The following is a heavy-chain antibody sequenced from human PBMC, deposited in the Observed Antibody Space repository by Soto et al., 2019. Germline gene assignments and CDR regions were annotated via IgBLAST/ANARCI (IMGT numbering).Heavy chain of an antibody. Sequence: QLQLQESGPGLVKPSETLSLTCTVSGGSISSSYYYWGWIRQPPGKVLEWIGSIYYSGGTYYSPSLKSRVTMSVDTSKNQFSLKLSSVTAADTAVYYCARPSGSYLYYFDYWGQGTLVTVSS. V-gene: IGHV4-39*01. CDR3: ARPSGSYLYYFDY. J-gene: IGHJ4*02. CDR2: IYYSGGT. D-gene: IGHD1-26*01. CDR1: GGSISSSYYY.